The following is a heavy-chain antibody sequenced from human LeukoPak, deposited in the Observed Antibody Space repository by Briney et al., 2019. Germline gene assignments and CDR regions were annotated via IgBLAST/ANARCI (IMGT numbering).Heavy chain of an antibody. CDR1: DDSFSSHY. Sequence: PSETLSLTCAVSDDSFSSHYWTWIRQPPGKGLERIGYISYIGTTNYNPSLKSRVTISIDTSKNQFSLKLSSVTAADAAVYYCARDLVTVTKGFDIWGQGTMVSVSS. J-gene: IGHJ3*02. D-gene: IGHD4-17*01. CDR3: ARDLVTVTKGFDI. V-gene: IGHV4-59*11. CDR2: ISYIGTT.